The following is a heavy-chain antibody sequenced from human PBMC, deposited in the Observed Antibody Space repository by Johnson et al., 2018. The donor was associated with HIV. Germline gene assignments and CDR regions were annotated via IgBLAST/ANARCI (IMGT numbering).Heavy chain of an antibody. J-gene: IGHJ3*02. Sequence: VQLVESGGGVVRPGGSLRLSCVASGFTFDDYGMTWVRQAPGKGLEWVSAISGSGGSTYYTDSVKGRFTVSRDSSKNTLYLQVNSLRAEDAAVYYCARGSRYTYDNDDVYLLQAFDIWGQGTMVTVSS. V-gene: IGHV3-23*04. CDR3: ARGSRYTYDNDDVYLLQAFDI. CDR1: GFTFDDYG. D-gene: IGHD3-16*01. CDR2: ISGSGGST.